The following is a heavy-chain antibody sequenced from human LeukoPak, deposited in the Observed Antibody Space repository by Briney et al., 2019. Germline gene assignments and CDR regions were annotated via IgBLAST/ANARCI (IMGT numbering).Heavy chain of an antibody. CDR1: GYTLTGYY. Sequence: ASVKVSCKAAGYTLTGYYMHWVRQAPGQGLEWMGWINPNSGGTNYAQKFQGRVTMTRDTSISTAYMELSRLRSDDTAVYYCATYSGSYYYYGMDVWGQGTTVTVSS. CDR2: INPNSGGT. CDR3: ATYSGSYYYYGMDV. D-gene: IGHD1-26*01. V-gene: IGHV1-2*02. J-gene: IGHJ6*02.